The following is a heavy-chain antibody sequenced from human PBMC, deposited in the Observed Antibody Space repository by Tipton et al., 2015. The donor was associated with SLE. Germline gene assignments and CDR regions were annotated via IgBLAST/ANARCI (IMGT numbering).Heavy chain of an antibody. CDR3: TRAEFSSNWYMYWHFDL. D-gene: IGHD6-13*01. CDR2: IYYGGGT. CDR1: GDSISNGDDY. J-gene: IGHJ2*01. V-gene: IGHV4-30-4*08. Sequence: LRLSCTVSGDSISNGDDYWSWIRQPPGKGLEWIGNIYYGGGTYYNPSLRSRLTISVDTSENQFSLKLSSVTASDTAVYFCTRAEFSSNWYMYWHFDLWGRGTLVTVSS.